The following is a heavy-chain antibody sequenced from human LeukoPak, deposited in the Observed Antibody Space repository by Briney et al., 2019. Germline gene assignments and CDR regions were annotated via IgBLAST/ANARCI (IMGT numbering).Heavy chain of an antibody. CDR2: INPTSGAT. J-gene: IGHJ4*02. CDR1: GYTFSSYY. Sequence: ASVKVSCKASGYTFSSYYIHWVRQAPGQGLEWMGWINPTSGATNSAQKFHGRVTVTSDTSISTAYMELSGLRSDDTAIYYCARATNRGSPANAYVYWGQGTLVTVSS. CDR3: ARATNRGSPANAYVY. D-gene: IGHD3-16*01. V-gene: IGHV1-2*02.